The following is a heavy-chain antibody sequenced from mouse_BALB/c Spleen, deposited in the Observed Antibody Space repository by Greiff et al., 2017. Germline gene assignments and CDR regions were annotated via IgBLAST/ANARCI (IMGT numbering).Heavy chain of an antibody. CDR1: GFTFSDYY. D-gene: IGHD2-1*01. V-gene: IGHV5-4*02. CDR3: ARDYGNSYYYAMDY. Sequence: DVMLVESGGGLVKPGGSLKLSCAASGFTFSDYYMYWVRQTPEKRLEWVATISDGGSYTYYPDSVKGRFTISRDNAKNNLYLQMSSLKSEDTAMYYCARDYGNSYYYAMDYWGQGTSVTVSS. CDR2: ISDGGSYT. J-gene: IGHJ4*01.